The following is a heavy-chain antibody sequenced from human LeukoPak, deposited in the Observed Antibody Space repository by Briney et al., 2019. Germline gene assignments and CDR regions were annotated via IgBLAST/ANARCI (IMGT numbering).Heavy chain of an antibody. Sequence: SETLSLTCNVSGGSISSHYWSWIRQPPGKGLEWIGYIYYSGSTNYNPSLKSRVTISVDTSKNQFSLRLSSVTAADTAVYYCAREGVDYTYYYMDVWGKGTTVTVSS. J-gene: IGHJ6*03. CDR3: AREGVDYTYYYMDV. CDR2: IYYSGST. D-gene: IGHD2-21*01. V-gene: IGHV4-59*11. CDR1: GGSISSHY.